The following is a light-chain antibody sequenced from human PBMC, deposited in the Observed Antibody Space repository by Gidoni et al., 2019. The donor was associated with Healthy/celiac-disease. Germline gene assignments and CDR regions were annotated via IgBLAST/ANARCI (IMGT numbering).Light chain of an antibody. Sequence: QSALTQPASGSGSPGQSSTISCTGTSSDVGIYNLVSWAQQHPGKAPKLMIYEVSKRPSGVSNRFSGSKSGNTASLTISGLQAEDEADYYCCSYAGSSTFYVFGTGTKVTVL. CDR2: EVS. CDR3: CSYAGSSTFYV. V-gene: IGLV2-23*02. J-gene: IGLJ1*01. CDR1: SSDVGIYNL.